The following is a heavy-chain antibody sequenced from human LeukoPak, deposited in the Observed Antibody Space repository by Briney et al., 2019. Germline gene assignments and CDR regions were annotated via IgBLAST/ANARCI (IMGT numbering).Heavy chain of an antibody. D-gene: IGHD1-7*01. CDR2: IYTSGST. CDR3: ASRELYAGWFDP. V-gene: IGHV4-4*07. Sequence: SETLSLTCTVSGVSISSYYWSWIRQPAGKGLEWIGRIYTSGSTNYNHSLQMRVTMSVDTSKTQFSLKLSSVTAADTAVYYCASRELYAGWFDPWGQGTLVTVSS. J-gene: IGHJ5*02. CDR1: GVSISSYY.